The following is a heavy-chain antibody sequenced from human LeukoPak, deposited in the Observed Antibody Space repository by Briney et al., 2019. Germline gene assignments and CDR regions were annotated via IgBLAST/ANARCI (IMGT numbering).Heavy chain of an antibody. CDR2: IYYSGST. D-gene: IGHD3-10*01. V-gene: IGHV4-59*01. J-gene: IGHJ4*02. CDR1: GGSISSYY. Sequence: PSETLPLICTVTGGSISSYYWSWIRQPPGKGLEWIGYIYYSGSTNYNPSLKSRVTISVDTTKNQFSLKLSSVTAADTAVYYCVRGFYGSGSYYKYYFDDWGQGTRVTVSS. CDR3: VRGFYGSGSYYKYYFDD.